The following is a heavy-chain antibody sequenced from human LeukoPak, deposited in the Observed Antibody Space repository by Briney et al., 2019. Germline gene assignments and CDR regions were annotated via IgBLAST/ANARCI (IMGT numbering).Heavy chain of an antibody. CDR3: ARASLIYDILTGYYL. J-gene: IGHJ4*02. CDR1: GYTFTSYG. D-gene: IGHD3-9*01. Sequence: ASVKVSCKASGYTFTSYGISWVRQAPGQGLEWMGGIIPIFGTANYAQKFQGRVTTTTDESTSTAYMELSSLRSEDTAVYYCARASLIYDILTGYYLWGQGTLVTVSS. V-gene: IGHV1-69*05. CDR2: IIPIFGTA.